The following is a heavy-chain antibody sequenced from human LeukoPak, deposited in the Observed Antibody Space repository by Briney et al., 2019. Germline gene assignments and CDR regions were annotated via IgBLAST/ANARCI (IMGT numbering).Heavy chain of an antibody. D-gene: IGHD3-10*01. Sequence: SQTLSVTCAISGDSVSSNSAAWNWIRQSPSRGLEWLGRTYYRSKWYNDYAVSVKSRITINPDTSKNQFSLQLNSVTPEDTAVYYCARRTTMVRGVIIGDNDAFDIWGQGTMVTVSS. CDR3: ARRTTMVRGVIIGDNDAFDI. J-gene: IGHJ3*02. V-gene: IGHV6-1*01. CDR1: GDSVSSNSAA. CDR2: TYYRSKWYN.